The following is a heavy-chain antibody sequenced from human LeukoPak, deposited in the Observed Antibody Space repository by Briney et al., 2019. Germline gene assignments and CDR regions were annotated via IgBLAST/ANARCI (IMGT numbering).Heavy chain of an antibody. J-gene: IGHJ6*04. V-gene: IGHV3-7*01. Sequence: PGGSLRLSCAASAFTFSTYWISWVRQAPRKGLERGASVKQDGSETSYVDSAKGRFTISRDNSKNTLYLQMNSLRAEDTAVYYCARGEQQLNYYYYYGMDVWGKGTTVTVSS. CDR1: AFTFSTYW. CDR2: VKQDGSET. D-gene: IGHD6-13*01. CDR3: ARGEQQLNYYYYYGMDV.